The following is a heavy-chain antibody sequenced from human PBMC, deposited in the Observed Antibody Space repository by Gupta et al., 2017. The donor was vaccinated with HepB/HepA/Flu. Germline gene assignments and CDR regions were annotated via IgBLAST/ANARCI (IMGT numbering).Heavy chain of an antibody. J-gene: IGHJ5*02. CDR1: GFTFSSYS. CDR2: ISSSRSYI. Sequence: EVQLVESGGGLVKPGGSLRLSCAASGFTFSSYSMNWVRQAPGKGLEWVSSISSSRSYIYYADSVKGRFTISRDNAKNSLYLQMNSLRAEDTAVYYCARAVPIAFTQQQRATAINWFDPWGQGTMVTVYS. CDR3: ARAVPIAFTQQQRATAINWFDP. D-gene: IGHD6-13*01. V-gene: IGHV3-21*01.